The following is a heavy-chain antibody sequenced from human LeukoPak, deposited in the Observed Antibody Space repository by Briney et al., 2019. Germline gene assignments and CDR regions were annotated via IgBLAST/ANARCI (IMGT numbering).Heavy chain of an antibody. CDR3: ARDSYYDILTGYPDDAFDI. Sequence: PSETLSPTCAVYGGSFSGYYWSWIRQPPGKGLEWIGEINHSGSTNYNPSLKSRVTISVDTSKNQFSLKLSSVTAADTAVYYCARDSYYDILTGYPDDAFDIWGQGTMVTVSS. CDR1: GGSFSGYY. D-gene: IGHD3-9*01. CDR2: INHSGST. V-gene: IGHV4-34*01. J-gene: IGHJ3*02.